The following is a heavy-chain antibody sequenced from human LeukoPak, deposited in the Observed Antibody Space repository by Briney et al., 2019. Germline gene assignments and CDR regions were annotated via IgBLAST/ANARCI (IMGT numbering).Heavy chain of an antibody. J-gene: IGHJ4*02. CDR3: TRGSGYTGNED. CDR2: INHSGST. Sequence: PSETLSLTCAVYGGSFSGYYCTWIRQPPGKGLEWIGEINHSGSTNYNPSLKSRVTISVDTSKNQFSLKLSSVTAADTAMYYCTRGSGYTGNEDWGQGTLVTVSS. D-gene: IGHD5-12*01. V-gene: IGHV4-34*01. CDR1: GGSFSGYY.